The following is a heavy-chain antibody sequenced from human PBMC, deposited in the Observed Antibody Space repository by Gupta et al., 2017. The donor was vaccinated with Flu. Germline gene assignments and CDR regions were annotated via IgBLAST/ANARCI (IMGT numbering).Heavy chain of an antibody. CDR1: GGSISSYY. J-gene: IGHJ3*02. Sequence: QVQLQASGPGLVKPSETLSLTCTVSGGSISSYYWSWIRQPPGKGLDWIGYSYYSGSTNYNPSLKSRVTISVDTSKNQFPLKLSSLTAADTAGYYCARDRRATELDAVDIWGQGRMGTVAA. CDR3: ARDRRATELDAVDI. CDR2: SYYSGST. V-gene: IGHV4-59*01. D-gene: IGHD5-12*01.